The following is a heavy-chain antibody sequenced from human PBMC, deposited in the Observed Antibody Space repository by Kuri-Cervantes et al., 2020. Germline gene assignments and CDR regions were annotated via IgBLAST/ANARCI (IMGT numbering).Heavy chain of an antibody. CDR1: GFTFSSYS. V-gene: IGHV3-23*01. CDR2: ISASGASI. Sequence: GESLKISCAASGFTFSSYSMTWVRQAPGKGLEWVAVISASGASIYYADSVKGRFTISRDNSWNTLSLQMNSPRAEDTAVYYCAKGYSGSYSPDLWGQGTLVTVSS. D-gene: IGHD1-26*01. J-gene: IGHJ5*02. CDR3: AKGYSGSYSPDL.